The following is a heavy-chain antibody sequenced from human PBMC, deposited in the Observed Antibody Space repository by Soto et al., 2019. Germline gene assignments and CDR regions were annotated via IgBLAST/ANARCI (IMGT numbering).Heavy chain of an antibody. V-gene: IGHV4-39*01. Sequence: SETLSLTCTVSGASIRSGTYYWGWIRQPPGKGLEWIGSVYYSGSTYYNPSLKSRVTISVDTSKNQFSLKVTSVTAADTAVFYCARIKLWSSYFDYWGQGTLVTVYS. CDR3: ARIKLWSSYFDY. CDR1: GASIRSGTYY. CDR2: VYYSGST. D-gene: IGHD3-3*01. J-gene: IGHJ4*02.